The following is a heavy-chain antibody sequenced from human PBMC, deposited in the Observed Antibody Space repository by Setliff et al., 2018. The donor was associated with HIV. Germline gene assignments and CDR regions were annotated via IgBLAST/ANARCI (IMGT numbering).Heavy chain of an antibody. D-gene: IGHD5-12*01. CDR2: IYSSGST. J-gene: IGHJ6*03. CDR3: ARKKGDARYERYVDV. V-gene: IGHV4-59*11. Sequence: SETLSLTCTVSGGSISSHYWNWIRQSPGKGMEWIGYIYSSGSTNYKSSLKSRVTISVDTYKNQFSLKLSSVTAADTAVYYCARKKGDARYERYVDVWGKGTTGTVS. CDR1: GGSISSHY.